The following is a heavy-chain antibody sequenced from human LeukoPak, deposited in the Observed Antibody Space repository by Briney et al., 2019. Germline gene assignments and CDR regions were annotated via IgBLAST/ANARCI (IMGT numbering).Heavy chain of an antibody. CDR3: ARAKTVNGDLDY. Sequence: ASVKVSCKASGYTFTSYYIHWVRQAPGQGLEWMGIITPGGEGTKYAQKFQGRVSMTTDTSTRTVYLSLSSLRSEDTAVYHCARAKTVNGDLDYWGQGTLVTVSS. J-gene: IGHJ4*02. V-gene: IGHV1-46*01. D-gene: IGHD7-27*01. CDR2: ITPGGEGT. CDR1: GYTFTSYY.